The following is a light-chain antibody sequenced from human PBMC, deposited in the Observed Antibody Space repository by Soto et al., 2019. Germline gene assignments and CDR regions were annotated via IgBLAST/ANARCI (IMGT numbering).Light chain of an antibody. CDR3: TSYASSSIPYV. Sequence: QSVLTHPASVSGAPGQSITISCTGTSSDVGAYNYVSWYQHHPGKAPKLMIYDVSNRPSGVSNRFSGSKSGNTASLTISGLQAEDEADYYCTSYASSSIPYVFGTGTKVTVL. CDR2: DVS. V-gene: IGLV2-14*03. J-gene: IGLJ1*01. CDR1: SSDVGAYNY.